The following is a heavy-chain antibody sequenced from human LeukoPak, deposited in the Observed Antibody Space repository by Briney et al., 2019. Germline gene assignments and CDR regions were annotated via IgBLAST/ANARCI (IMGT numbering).Heavy chain of an antibody. D-gene: IGHD7-27*01. CDR3: ARDLGSKGSFDI. V-gene: IGHV4-59*01. Sequence: SETLSLTCTVSGGSICSYYWSWIRQPPGKGLEWIGYIYYSGSTNYNPSLKSRVTISVDTSKNQFSLKLSSVTAADTAVYYCARDLGSKGSFDIWGQGTMVTVSS. J-gene: IGHJ3*02. CDR2: IYYSGST. CDR1: GGSICSYY.